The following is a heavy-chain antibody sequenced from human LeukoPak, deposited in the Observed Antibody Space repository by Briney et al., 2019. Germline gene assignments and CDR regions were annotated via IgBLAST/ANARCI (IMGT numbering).Heavy chain of an antibody. Sequence: ASVKVSCKASGYTFTNYGISWVRQAPGQGLEWMGWISAYNGNTNYAQKLQGRVTMTTDTSTSTAYMELRSLRSDDTAVYYCARDLRPAAGLAHYYYVMDVWGQGTTVTVSS. J-gene: IGHJ6*02. CDR3: ARDLRPAAGLAHYYYVMDV. D-gene: IGHD6-13*01. V-gene: IGHV1-18*01. CDR1: GYTFTNYG. CDR2: ISAYNGNT.